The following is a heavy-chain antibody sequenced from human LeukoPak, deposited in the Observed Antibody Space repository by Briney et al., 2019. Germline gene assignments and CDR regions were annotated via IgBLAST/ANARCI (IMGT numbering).Heavy chain of an antibody. CDR3: AREIAVAGTLLAWFDP. CDR2: MNPNSGNT. J-gene: IGHJ5*02. CDR1: GYTFTSYD. V-gene: IGHV1-18*01. Sequence: GASVKVSCKASGYTFTSYDINWVRQATGQGLEWMGWMNPNSGNTNYAQKLQGRVTMTTDTSTSTAYMELRSLRSDDTAVYYCAREIAVAGTLLAWFDPWGQGTLVTVSS. D-gene: IGHD6-19*01.